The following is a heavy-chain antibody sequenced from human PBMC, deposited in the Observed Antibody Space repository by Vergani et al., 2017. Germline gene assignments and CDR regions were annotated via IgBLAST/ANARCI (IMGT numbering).Heavy chain of an antibody. V-gene: IGHV3-48*01. CDR1: GFTFSSYS. J-gene: IGHJ6*02. Sequence: EVQLVESGGGLVQPGGSLRLSCAASGFTFSSYSMNWVRQAPGKGLEWVSYISSSSSTIYYADSVKGRFTISRDNAKNSLYLQMNSLRAEDTAVYYCARATTVTNPGPYYYGMDVWGQGTTVTVSS. CDR2: ISSSSSTI. D-gene: IGHD4-17*01. CDR3: ARATTVTNPGPYYYGMDV.